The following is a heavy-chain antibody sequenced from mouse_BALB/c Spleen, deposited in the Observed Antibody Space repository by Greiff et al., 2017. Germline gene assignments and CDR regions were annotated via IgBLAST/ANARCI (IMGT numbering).Heavy chain of an antibody. CDR1: GYSITSDYA. CDR3: ARGDYYGSLYYAMDY. D-gene: IGHD1-1*01. Sequence: EVKLVESGPGLVKPSQSLSLTCTVTGYSITSDYAWNWIRQFPGNKLEWMGYISYSGSTSYNPSLKSRISITRDTSKNQFFLQLNSVTTEDTATYYCARGDYYGSLYYAMDYWGQGTSVTVSS. CDR2: ISYSGST. J-gene: IGHJ4*01. V-gene: IGHV3-2*02.